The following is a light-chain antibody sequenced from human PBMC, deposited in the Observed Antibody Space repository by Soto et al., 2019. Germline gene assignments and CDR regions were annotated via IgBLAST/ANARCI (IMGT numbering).Light chain of an antibody. Sequence: DIQMTQSPSSLSAFVGDSVTFTCRASQGISNYLAWYHQKPGKVPKLLVYAASTLHSQVPSRISGSGSGTEFTPTIRSLHPEDVGTYYCQHYHSPPFTFGPGTKLEIK. CDR2: AAS. V-gene: IGKV1-27*01. CDR1: QGISNY. J-gene: IGKJ3*01. CDR3: QHYHSPPFT.